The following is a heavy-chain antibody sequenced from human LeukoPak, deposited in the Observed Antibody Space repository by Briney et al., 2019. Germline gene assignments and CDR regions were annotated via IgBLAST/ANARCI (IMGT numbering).Heavy chain of an antibody. CDR2: INPNSGGT. Sequence: GASVKVSCTASGYTFTGYYMHWVRQAPGQGLEWMGWINPNSGGTNYAQKFQGRVTMTRDTSISTAYMELSRLRSDDTAVYYCARDGGDGDYVLGYWGQGTLVTVSS. D-gene: IGHD4-17*01. V-gene: IGHV1-2*02. CDR3: ARDGGDGDYVLGY. J-gene: IGHJ4*02. CDR1: GYTFTGYY.